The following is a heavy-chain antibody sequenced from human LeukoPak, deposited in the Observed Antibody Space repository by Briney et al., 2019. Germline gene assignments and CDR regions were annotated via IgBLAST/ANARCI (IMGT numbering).Heavy chain of an antibody. V-gene: IGHV3-30*02. CDR2: IRYDGSNK. CDR1: GFTFSSYG. D-gene: IGHD2-15*01. Sequence: PGGSLRLSCAASGFTFSSYGMHWVRQAPDKGLEWVAFIRYDGSNKYYADSVKGRSTISRDNSKNTLYLQMNSLRAEDTAVYYCAKEYCSGGSCLNYWGQGTLVTVSS. J-gene: IGHJ4*02. CDR3: AKEYCSGGSCLNY.